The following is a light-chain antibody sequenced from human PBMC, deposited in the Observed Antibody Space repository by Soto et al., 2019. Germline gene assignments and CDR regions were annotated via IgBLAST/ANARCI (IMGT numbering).Light chain of an antibody. V-gene: IGKV3-20*01. CDR2: GVS. Sequence: DIVITQSADSLAFSLFESGTINCRSIQSVSSSYLAWYQHQPVQCPRLLMYGVSSRATGIPDRFTGSGSGADFTLTISSLEPEDFAVYYCQVYGPSPPITFGQGTRLEIK. J-gene: IGKJ5*01. CDR1: QSVSSSY. CDR3: QVYGPSPPIT.